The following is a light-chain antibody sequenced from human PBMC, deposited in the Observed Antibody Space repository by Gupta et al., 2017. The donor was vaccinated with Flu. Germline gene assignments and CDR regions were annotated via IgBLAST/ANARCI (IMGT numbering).Light chain of an antibody. Sequence: PGFQSVTPKEKVTITCRASQNIGRNLNWYQQKPEQSPKLLIKYASQYGSGVPSRFSGSGFGTNFTLTINGLEAEDAATYYCQQGDCLPKTFGQGTKLEIK. V-gene: IGKV6-21*01. J-gene: IGKJ2*01. CDR2: YAS. CDR3: QQGDCLPKT. CDR1: QNIGRN.